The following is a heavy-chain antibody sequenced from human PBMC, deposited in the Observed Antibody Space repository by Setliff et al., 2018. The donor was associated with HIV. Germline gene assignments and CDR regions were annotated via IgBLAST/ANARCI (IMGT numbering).Heavy chain of an antibody. V-gene: IGHV4-30-4*08. Sequence: PSETLSLTCTVSGGSISSGDYYWSWIHQPPGKGLEWIGYIYYSGSTYYNPSLKSRVTISVDTSKNQFSLKLSSVTAADTAVYYCARERRYYDSSGDFDYWGQGTLVTVSS. CDR2: IYYSGST. CDR3: ARERRYYDSSGDFDY. D-gene: IGHD3-22*01. J-gene: IGHJ4*02. CDR1: GGSISSGDYY.